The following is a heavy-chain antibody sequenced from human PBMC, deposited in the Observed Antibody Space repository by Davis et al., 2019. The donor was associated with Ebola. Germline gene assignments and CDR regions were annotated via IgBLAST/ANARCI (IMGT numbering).Heavy chain of an antibody. Sequence: PSETLSLTCAVYGGSFSGYYWSWIRQPPGKGLEWIGKINHSGSTNYNPSLKSRVTISVDTSKNQFSLKLSSVTAADTAVYYCARITIFGVVYMDVWGKGTTVTVSS. V-gene: IGHV4-34*01. CDR3: ARITIFGVVYMDV. CDR1: GGSFSGYY. CDR2: INHSGST. J-gene: IGHJ6*03. D-gene: IGHD3-3*01.